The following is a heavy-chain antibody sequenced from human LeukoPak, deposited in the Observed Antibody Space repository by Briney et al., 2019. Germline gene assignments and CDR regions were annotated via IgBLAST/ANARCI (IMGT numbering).Heavy chain of an antibody. J-gene: IGHJ4*02. CDR1: GFTFSSYS. Sequence: PGGSLRLSCAASGFTFSSYSMNWVRQAPGKGLEWVSGISGSGGSTYYADSVKGRFTISRDNSKNTLYLQMNSLRAEDTAVYYCARRQGYGDIDYWGQGTLVTVSS. D-gene: IGHD4-17*01. CDR3: ARRQGYGDIDY. V-gene: IGHV3-23*01. CDR2: ISGSGGST.